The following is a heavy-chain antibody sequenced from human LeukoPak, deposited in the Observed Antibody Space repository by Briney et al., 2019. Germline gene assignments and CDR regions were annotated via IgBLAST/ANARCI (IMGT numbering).Heavy chain of an antibody. J-gene: IGHJ1*01. D-gene: IGHD1-7*01. CDR3: TTVLSTTLLAEYFQH. CDR1: GFTFSNAW. V-gene: IGHV3-15*01. Sequence: TPGGSLRLSCAASGFTFSNAWMSWVRQAPGKGLEWVGRIKSKTDGGTTDYAAPVKGRFTISRDDSKNTLYLQMNSLKTEDTAVYYCTTVLSTTLLAEYFQHWGQGTLVTVSS. CDR2: IKSKTDGGTT.